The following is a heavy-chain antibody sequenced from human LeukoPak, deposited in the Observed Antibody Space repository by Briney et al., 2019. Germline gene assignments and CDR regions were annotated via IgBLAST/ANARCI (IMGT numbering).Heavy chain of an antibody. CDR3: ARSIAARRFGEDAFDI. J-gene: IGHJ3*02. CDR2: IYSGGST. V-gene: IGHV3-53*01. CDR1: GFTVSSNY. D-gene: IGHD6-6*01. Sequence: GGSLRLSCAASGFTVSSNYMSWVRQAPGKGLEWVSVIYSGGSTYYADSVKGRFTISRDNSKNTLYLQMNSLRAEDTAVYYCARSIAARRFGEDAFDIWGQGTMVTVSS.